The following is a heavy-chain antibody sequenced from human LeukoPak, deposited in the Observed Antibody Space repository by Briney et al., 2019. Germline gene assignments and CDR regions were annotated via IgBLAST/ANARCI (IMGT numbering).Heavy chain of an antibody. J-gene: IGHJ4*02. CDR1: GYTFTSYD. CDR3: ARFGRDGYNFDY. V-gene: IGHV1-8*01. D-gene: IGHD5-24*01. Sequence: ASVKVSCKASGYTFTSYDINWVRQATGQGLEWMGWMNPNSGNTGYAQKFQGRVTMTRNTSIRTAYMELSSLRSEDTAVYYCARFGRDGYNFDYWGQGTLVTVSS. CDR2: MNPNSGNT.